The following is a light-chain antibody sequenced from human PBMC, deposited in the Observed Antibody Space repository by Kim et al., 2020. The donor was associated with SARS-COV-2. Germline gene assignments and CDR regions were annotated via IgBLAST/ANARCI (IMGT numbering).Light chain of an antibody. J-gene: IGLJ2*01. V-gene: IGLV3-21*04. CDR1: SIGSKS. CDR2: YDS. CDR3: QVWDSSSDHRVV. Sequence: SYELPQPPSVSVAPGKTASISCGGNSIGSKSVHWYQQRSGQAPVLVISYDSDRPSGIPERFSGSNSGNTATLTISRVEAGDEAGYYCQVWDSSSDHRVVFGGGTQLTVL.